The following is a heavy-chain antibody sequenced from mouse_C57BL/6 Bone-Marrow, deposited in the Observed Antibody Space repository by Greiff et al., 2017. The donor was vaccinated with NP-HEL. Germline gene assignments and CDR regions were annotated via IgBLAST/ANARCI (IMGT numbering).Heavy chain of an antibody. CDR2: IYPRSGNT. D-gene: IGHD2-3*01. J-gene: IGHJ1*03. V-gene: IGHV1-81*01. Sequence: VQLQQSGAVLARPGASVKLSCKASGYTFTSYGISWVKQRTGQGLEWIGEIYPRSGNTYYNEKFKGKATLTADKSSSTAYMELRSLTSEDSAVYFCARSGDGFLYWYFDVWGTGTTVTVSS. CDR1: GYTFTSYG. CDR3: ARSGDGFLYWYFDV.